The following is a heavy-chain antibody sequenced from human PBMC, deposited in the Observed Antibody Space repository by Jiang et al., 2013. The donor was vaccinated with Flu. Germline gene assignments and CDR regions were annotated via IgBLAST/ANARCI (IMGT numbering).Heavy chain of an antibody. CDR3: ASHCSSTSCSLYYSNSYYYYYYGMDV. D-gene: IGHD2-2*01. CDR1: GDTFNNYG. Sequence: SGAEVKKPGSSVKVSCKASGDTFNNYGFSWVRRAPGHGLEWMGGIIPILDITNFAQNFKGRLTMTADTSTSTAYMELSSLRSEDTAVYYCASHCSSTSCSLYYSNSYYYYYYGMDVWGQGTTVTVSS. CDR2: IIPILDIT. J-gene: IGHJ6*02. V-gene: IGHV1-69*04.